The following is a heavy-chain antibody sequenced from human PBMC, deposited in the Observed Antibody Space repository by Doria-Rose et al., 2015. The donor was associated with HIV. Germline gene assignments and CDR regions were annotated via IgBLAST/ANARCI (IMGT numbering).Heavy chain of an antibody. CDR2: IFYTGST. D-gene: IGHD1-26*01. J-gene: IGHJ4*02. Sequence: GPGLGKPSETLSLTCSVSGGSISHYYWSWIRQPPGKGLEYIGDIFYTGSTNYSPSLKSRVSISIDTSKNKFSLRLSSVTAADTAVYYCARVLSGTYDYWGQGNLVTVSS. V-gene: IGHV4-59*01. CDR3: ARVLSGTYDY. CDR1: GGSISHYY.